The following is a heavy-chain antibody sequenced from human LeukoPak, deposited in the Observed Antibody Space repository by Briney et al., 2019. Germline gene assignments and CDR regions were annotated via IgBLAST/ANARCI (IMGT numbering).Heavy chain of an antibody. CDR3: ARDMGGDSTRFAFDI. CDR2: IIPILGIA. Sequence: SVKVSCKASGGTFSSYTISWVRQAPGQGLEWMGRIIPILGIANYAQKFQGRVTITADKSTSTAFMELSSLRSEDTAVYYCARDMGGDSTRFAFDIWGQGTMVTVSS. V-gene: IGHV1-69*04. CDR1: GGTFSSYT. D-gene: IGHD4-17*01. J-gene: IGHJ3*02.